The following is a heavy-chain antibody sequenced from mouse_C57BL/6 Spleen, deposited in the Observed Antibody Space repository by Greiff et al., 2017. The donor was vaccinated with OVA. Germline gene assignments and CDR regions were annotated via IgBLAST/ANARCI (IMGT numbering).Heavy chain of an antibody. CDR3: ANWAFDY. Sequence: VKLMESGPELVKPGASVKISCKASGYAFSSSWMNWVKQRPGKGLEWIGRIYPGDGDTNYNGKFKGKATLTADKSSSTAYMQLSSLTSEDSAVYFCANWAFDYWGQGTTLTVSS. CDR2: IYPGDGDT. D-gene: IGHD4-1*02. V-gene: IGHV1-82*01. CDR1: GYAFSSSW. J-gene: IGHJ2*01.